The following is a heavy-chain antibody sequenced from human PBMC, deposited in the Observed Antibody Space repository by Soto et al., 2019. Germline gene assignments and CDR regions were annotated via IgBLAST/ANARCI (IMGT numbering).Heavy chain of an antibody. V-gene: IGHV4-59*01. D-gene: IGHD3-10*01. Sequence: QVQLQESGPGLVKPSETLSLTCTVSGDSISRYYWSWIRLSPGKGLEWIGYIYYSGETNYNPSVKSRVTISVDRTKNQFSRKLSSATAADTTVYYCVRDQGGEFLKGSGMGVWGQGTTVRVSS. J-gene: IGHJ6*02. CDR2: IYYSGET. CDR3: VRDQGGEFLKGSGMGV. CDR1: GDSISRYY.